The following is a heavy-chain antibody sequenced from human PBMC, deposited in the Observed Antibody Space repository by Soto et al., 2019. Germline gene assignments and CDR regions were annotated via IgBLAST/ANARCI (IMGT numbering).Heavy chain of an antibody. J-gene: IGHJ3*02. D-gene: IGHD3-22*01. CDR3: ARAHYHDSSGPNGHAFEN. Sequence: QVQLVESGGGVVQPGRSLRLSCAASEFTFSDYAMHWVRQAPGKGLEWVAVISDDGDKVFSADSMKDRLTISRDNSKSTLFLQLTSLGPEDTALYYCARAHYHDSSGPNGHAFENWGPGTLVTVSS. CDR1: EFTFSDYA. V-gene: IGHV3-30-3*01. CDR2: ISDDGDKV.